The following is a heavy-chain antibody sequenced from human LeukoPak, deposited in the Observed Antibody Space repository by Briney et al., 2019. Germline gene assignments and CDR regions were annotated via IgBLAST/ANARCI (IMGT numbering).Heavy chain of an antibody. CDR1: GFTFSSYS. Sequence: GGSLRLSCAASGFTFSSYSMNWVRQAPGKGLEWVSSISSSSSYIYYADSVKGRFTISRDNAKNSLYLQMNSLRAEDTAVYYCAKVSGYDYAWGSYRYPDYWGQGTLVTVSS. CDR3: AKVSGYDYAWGSYRYPDY. V-gene: IGHV3-21*01. CDR2: ISSSSSYI. D-gene: IGHD3-16*02. J-gene: IGHJ4*02.